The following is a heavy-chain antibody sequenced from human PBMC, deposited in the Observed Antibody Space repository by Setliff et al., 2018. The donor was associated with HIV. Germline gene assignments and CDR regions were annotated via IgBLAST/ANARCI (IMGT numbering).Heavy chain of an antibody. D-gene: IGHD2-8*01. V-gene: IGHV1-18*01. CDR3: AKGYSWSVVGALDI. CDR2: ISPHNGNT. CDR1: GYTFTNQY. Sequence: GASVKVSCKASGYTFTNQYISWVRQAPGQGLQWMGWISPHNGNTKFDEKFQGRVTMTTDPSTNTVYMQLGSLQSDDTAMYYCAKGYSWSVVGALDIWGQGTMVTV. J-gene: IGHJ3*02.